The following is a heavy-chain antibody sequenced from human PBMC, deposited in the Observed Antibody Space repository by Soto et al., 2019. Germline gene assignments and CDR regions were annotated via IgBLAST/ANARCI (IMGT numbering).Heavy chain of an antibody. CDR2: VSPHGANT. J-gene: IGHJ4*02. V-gene: IGHV3-23*01. CDR3: ATEGAKTPWNFDY. CDR1: GFPFGICG. D-gene: IGHD1-1*01. Sequence: GGSLRLSCVASGFPFGICGMNLVRQSPGKGLEWVAGVSPHGANTYYADSVRGRFIISRDDSRNTVSLDMNSLRGEDSAVYYRATEGAKTPWNFDYWGQGIVVTVSS.